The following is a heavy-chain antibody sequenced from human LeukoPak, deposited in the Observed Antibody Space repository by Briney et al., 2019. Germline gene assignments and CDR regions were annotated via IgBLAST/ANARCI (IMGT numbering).Heavy chain of an antibody. J-gene: IGHJ4*02. CDR3: AKTVRGSREYYFDC. CDR1: GFTFSSYA. D-gene: IGHD3-10*01. Sequence: GGSLRLSXAASGFTFSSYAMSWVRQAPGKGLEWVSAISGSGGSTYYADSVKGRFTISRDNSKNTLYLQMNSLRAEDTAVYYCAKTVRGSREYYFDCWGQGTLVTVSS. V-gene: IGHV3-23*01. CDR2: ISGSGGST.